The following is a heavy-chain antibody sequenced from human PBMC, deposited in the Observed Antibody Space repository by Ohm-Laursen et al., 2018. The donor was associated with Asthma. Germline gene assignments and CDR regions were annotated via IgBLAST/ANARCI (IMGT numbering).Heavy chain of an antibody. CDR1: GDSISSGDNY. CDR3: ARVQSGAPDY. CDR2: IYYIGST. D-gene: IGHD7-27*01. Sequence: SQTLSLTCTVAGDSISSGDNYWSWIRQHPGGGLEWIAYIYYIGSTFYNPSLESRATISRDTSKNQFSLKLSSVTAADTAVYYCARVQSGAPDYWGQGTLVTVSS. V-gene: IGHV4-31*03. J-gene: IGHJ4*02.